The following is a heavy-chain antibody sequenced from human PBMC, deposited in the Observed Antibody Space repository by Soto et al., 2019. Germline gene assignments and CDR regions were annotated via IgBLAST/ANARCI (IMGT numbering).Heavy chain of an antibody. D-gene: IGHD3-3*01. CDR2: MNPNSGNT. J-gene: IGHJ4*02. CDR3: ARVDWVIFGVVIAPYPFDY. CDR1: GYTFTSYD. V-gene: IGHV1-8*01. Sequence: ASVKVSCKASGYTFTSYDINWVRQATGQGLEWMGWMNPNSGNTGYAQKFQGRVTMTRNTSISTAYMELSSLRSEDTAVYYCARVDWVIFGVVIAPYPFDYCGQGTLVTVYS.